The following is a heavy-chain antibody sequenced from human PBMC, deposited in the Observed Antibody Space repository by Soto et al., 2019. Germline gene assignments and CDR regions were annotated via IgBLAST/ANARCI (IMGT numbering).Heavy chain of an antibody. V-gene: IGHV3-48*03. CDR2: ISGGGTSI. CDR3: ARANVAPRYGMDV. J-gene: IGHJ6*02. D-gene: IGHD2-15*01. Sequence: EVQLVESGGGLVQPGGSLRLSCAACGFAFSNYEMNWIRQAPGKGLQWISYISGGGTSIYYADSVKGRFTVSRDDAKHSLYLQLTSLRAADTAVYYCARANVAPRYGMDVWGQGTTVTVSS. CDR1: GFAFSNYE.